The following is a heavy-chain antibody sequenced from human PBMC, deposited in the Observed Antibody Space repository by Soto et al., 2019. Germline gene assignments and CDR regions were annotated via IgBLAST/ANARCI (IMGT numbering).Heavy chain of an antibody. CDR1: GGSFSGYY. D-gene: IGHD4-17*01. J-gene: IGHJ3*02. CDR3: ARGFEDGDYSVVYAFDI. V-gene: IGHV4-34*01. Sequence: QVQLQQWGAGLLKPSETLSLTCAVYGGSFSGYYWSWIRQPPGKGLEWIGEINHSGNTNYNPSLKSRVTISVDTSKNQFSLKLSSVTAADTAVYYCARGFEDGDYSVVYAFDIWGQGTMVTVSS. CDR2: INHSGNT.